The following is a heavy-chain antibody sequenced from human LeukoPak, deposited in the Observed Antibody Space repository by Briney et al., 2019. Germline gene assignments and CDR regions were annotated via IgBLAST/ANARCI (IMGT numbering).Heavy chain of an antibody. CDR2: INHSGST. D-gene: IGHD4-17*01. V-gene: IGHV4-34*01. J-gene: IGHJ6*02. Sequence: SETLSLTCAVYGGSFSGYYWSWIRQPPGKGPEWIGEINHSGSTNYNPSLKSRVTISVDTSKNQFSLKLSSVTAADTAVYYCARSEAVTPNYGMDVWGQGTTVTVSS. CDR1: GGSFSGYY. CDR3: ARSEAVTPNYGMDV.